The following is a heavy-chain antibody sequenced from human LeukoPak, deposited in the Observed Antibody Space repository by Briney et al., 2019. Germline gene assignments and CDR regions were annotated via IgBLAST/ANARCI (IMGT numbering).Heavy chain of an antibody. D-gene: IGHD3-3*01. J-gene: IGHJ6*02. Sequence: GASVKVSCKASGYTFSSYYIQWVRQAPGQGLEWMGIINPSGGSTSYAQKFQGRVTMTRDMSTSTVYMELSSLRSGDTAVYYCARGILRNAEGYYYYGMDVWGQGTTVTVSS. CDR3: ARGILRNAEGYYYYGMDV. CDR2: INPSGGST. CDR1: GYTFSSYY. V-gene: IGHV1-46*01.